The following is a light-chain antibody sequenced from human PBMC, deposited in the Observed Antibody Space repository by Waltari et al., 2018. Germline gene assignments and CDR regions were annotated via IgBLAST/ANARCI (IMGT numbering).Light chain of an antibody. CDR3: QAWDSSTGVV. CDR2: QDN. CDR1: KLGDKY. V-gene: IGLV3-1*01. J-gene: IGLJ2*01. Sequence: SSELTPPPSVSVSPGQTASITCSGDKLGDKYACWYQQKPGQSPVLVIYQDNKRPSGIPERFSGSNSGNTATLTISGTQAVDEADYYCQAWDSSTGVVFGGGTKLTVL.